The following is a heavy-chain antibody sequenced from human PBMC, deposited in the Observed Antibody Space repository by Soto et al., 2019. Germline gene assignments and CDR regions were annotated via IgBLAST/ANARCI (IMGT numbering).Heavy chain of an antibody. V-gene: IGHV3-23*01. J-gene: IGHJ4*02. CDR2: ISGGGDRP. CDR3: AKSLYNSGWYPFDY. D-gene: IGHD6-19*01. Sequence: EMQLLESGGGLVQPGGSLRLSCAASGFSFTTYVMAWVRQAPGKGLEWVSAISGGGDRPFYADSVKGRFTISRDNSKNTLYLEMNSVRAEDTAVYFCAKSLYNSGWYPFDYWGQGTLVTVSS. CDR1: GFSFTTYV.